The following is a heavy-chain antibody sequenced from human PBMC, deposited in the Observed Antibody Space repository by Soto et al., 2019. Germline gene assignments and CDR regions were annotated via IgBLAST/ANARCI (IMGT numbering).Heavy chain of an antibody. CDR2: IYYSENT. J-gene: IGHJ5*02. V-gene: IGHV4-61*01. CDR1: GGSVGSGIYS. D-gene: IGHD5-12*01. CDR3: ARGLRLNNWFDP. Sequence: PSETLSPTCSVSGGSVGSGIYSWNWLRQPPGKGLEWIGNIYYSENTNYNPSLKRRVAISLDTSKYQYSLKLSSVTAADTAGYYCARGLRLNNWFDPWGQGTLVTVSS.